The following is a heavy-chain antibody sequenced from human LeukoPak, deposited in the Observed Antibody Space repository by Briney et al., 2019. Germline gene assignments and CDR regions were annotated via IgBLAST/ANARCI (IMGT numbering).Heavy chain of an antibody. Sequence: LETLSLTCAVSGGSISSSNWWSWVRQPPGKGLEWIGEIYHSGSTNYNPSLKSRVTISVDKSKNQFSLKLSSVTAADTAVYYCARVDTVAGTSSLDYWGQGTLVTVSS. CDR3: ARVDTVAGTSSLDY. V-gene: IGHV4-4*02. J-gene: IGHJ4*02. CDR1: GGSISSSNW. D-gene: IGHD6-19*01. CDR2: IYHSGST.